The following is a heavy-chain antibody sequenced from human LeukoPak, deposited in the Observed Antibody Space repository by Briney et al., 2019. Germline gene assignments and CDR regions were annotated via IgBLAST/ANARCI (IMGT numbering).Heavy chain of an antibody. D-gene: IGHD4-17*01. CDR3: AKDGHEDYGDYTFDY. V-gene: IGHV3-23*01. CDR2: ISGSGGST. CDR1: GFTFSSYA. Sequence: GGSLRLSCAGSGFTFSSYAMTWVRQAPGKGLEWVSAISGSGGSTYYADSVKGRFTISRDNSKNTLYLQMNSLRAEDTAVYYCAKDGHEDYGDYTFDYWGQGTLVTVSS. J-gene: IGHJ4*02.